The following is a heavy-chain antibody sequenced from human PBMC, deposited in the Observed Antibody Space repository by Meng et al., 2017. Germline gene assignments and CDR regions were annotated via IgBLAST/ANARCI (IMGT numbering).Heavy chain of an antibody. CDR2: IYYSGST. V-gene: IGHV4-39*07. D-gene: IGHD3-22*01. Sequence: LQLQEAGPGLGKPSETLSLTCTVPGGSISSSSYYWGWIRQPPGKGLEWIGSIYYSGSTYYNPSLKSRVTISVDTSKNQFSLKLSSVTAADTAVYYCARGYHYYYDSSGPFNWFDPWGQGTLVTVSS. CDR3: ARGYHYYYDSSGPFNWFDP. J-gene: IGHJ5*02. CDR1: GGSISSSSYY.